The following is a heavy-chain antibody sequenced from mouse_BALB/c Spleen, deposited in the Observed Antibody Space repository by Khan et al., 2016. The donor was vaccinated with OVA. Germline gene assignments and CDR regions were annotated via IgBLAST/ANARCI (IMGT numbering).Heavy chain of an antibody. V-gene: IGHV1-5*01. Sequence: VQLQQSGTVLARPGASVRMSCKGSGYTFTNYWMHWVKQRPGQGLEWIGVIYPGNSDTHYNQKFKGKAKLTAVTSTNTAYMDLNSLTDEDSAVYYGTRNGFGNYESWDYWGQGATLTVSS. D-gene: IGHD2-1*01. CDR2: IYPGNSDT. CDR1: GYTFTNYW. J-gene: IGHJ2*01. CDR3: TRNGFGNYESWDY.